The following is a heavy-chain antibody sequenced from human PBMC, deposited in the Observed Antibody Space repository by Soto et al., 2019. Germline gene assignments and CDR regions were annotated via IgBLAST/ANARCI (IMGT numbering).Heavy chain of an antibody. CDR2: MNWNGGST. CDR1: GFTFDDYG. J-gene: IGHJ4*02. D-gene: IGHD1-26*01. Sequence: EVQLVESGGGVVRPGGSLRLSCAASGFTFDDYGMRWVRQAPGKGLQWVSGMNWNGGSTGYADSVKGRFTLSRDNAKNSLYLQMNSLRAEDTALYYCAILGASGHFPPFDYWGQGTLVTVSS. V-gene: IGHV3-20*04. CDR3: AILGASGHFPPFDY.